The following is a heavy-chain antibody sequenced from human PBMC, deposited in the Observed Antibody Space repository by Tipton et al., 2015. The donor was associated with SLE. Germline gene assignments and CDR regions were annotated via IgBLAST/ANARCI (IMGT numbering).Heavy chain of an antibody. CDR2: IYYSGST. Sequence: PGLVKPSETLSLTCTVSGGSISSSSYYWGWIRQPPGTGLEWIGSIYYSGSTYYNPSLKSRVTISVDTSKNQFSLKLSSVTAADTAVYYCARRSPSDYYDSSGYSYFDYWGQGTLVTVSS. V-gene: IGHV4-39*07. J-gene: IGHJ4*02. D-gene: IGHD3-22*01. CDR3: ARRSPSDYYDSSGYSYFDY. CDR1: GGSISSSSYY.